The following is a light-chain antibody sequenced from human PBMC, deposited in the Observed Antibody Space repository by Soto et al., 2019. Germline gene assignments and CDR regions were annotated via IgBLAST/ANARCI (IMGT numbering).Light chain of an antibody. CDR2: GAS. J-gene: IGKJ1*01. V-gene: IGKV3-15*01. CDR1: QSVSIN. Sequence: EIVMTQSPATLSVSPGARATLSCRASQSVSINLAWYQQKPGQAPRLLIYGASTRATGIPARFSGSGSGTEFTLTINSLQSEDFAVYYCQHYNNWPPWTFGQGTKVEIK. CDR3: QHYNNWPPWT.